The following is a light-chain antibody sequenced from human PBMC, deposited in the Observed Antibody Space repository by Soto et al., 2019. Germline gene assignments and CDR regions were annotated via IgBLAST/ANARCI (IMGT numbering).Light chain of an antibody. V-gene: IGLV1-40*01. CDR3: QSYDSSLRGV. Sequence: QSVLTQPPSVSGAPGQRVTISCTGSSSNIGAGYDVHWYQQLPGTAPKLLIYGNSNRPSGVPDRFSGSKSGTSASLAITGLQAEDEADYYCQSYDSSLRGVFGGETNLTVL. J-gene: IGLJ3*02. CDR2: GNS. CDR1: SSNIGAGYD.